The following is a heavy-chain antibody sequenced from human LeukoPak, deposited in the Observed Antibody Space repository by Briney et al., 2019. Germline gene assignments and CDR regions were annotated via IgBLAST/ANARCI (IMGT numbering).Heavy chain of an antibody. D-gene: IGHD4-23*01. Sequence: PGRSLRLSCAASGFTFSSYWMNWVRQAPGKGLVWVSRIASDGSSTTYADSVKGRFSISRDNAKNTLYLQMNSLRVEDTAMYYCARGRPHGNDYWGQGTLVTVSS. CDR1: GFTFSSYW. J-gene: IGHJ4*02. CDR3: ARGRPHGNDY. V-gene: IGHV3-74*01. CDR2: IASDGSST.